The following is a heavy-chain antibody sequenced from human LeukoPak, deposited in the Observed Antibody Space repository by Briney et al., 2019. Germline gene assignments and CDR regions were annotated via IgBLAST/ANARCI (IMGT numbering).Heavy chain of an antibody. Sequence: GGPLRLSCAASGFTFSSYEMNWVRQAPGKGLEWVANIKQDGIDKQYVDSIKGRFTISRDNAKNTLYLQMDSLRVDDTAIYYCANFSRVQSSFWGQGTLVTVSS. CDR2: IKQDGIDK. D-gene: IGHD3-3*01. J-gene: IGHJ4*02. CDR3: ANFSRVQSSF. V-gene: IGHV3-7*01. CDR1: GFTFSSYE.